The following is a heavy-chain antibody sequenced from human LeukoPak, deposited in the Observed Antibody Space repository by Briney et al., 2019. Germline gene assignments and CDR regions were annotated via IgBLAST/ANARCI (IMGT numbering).Heavy chain of an antibody. V-gene: IGHV3-64*01. CDR3: ARGSGWYPGPLFDY. CDR1: GLTFSSCG. Sequence: GGTLRLSCAASGLTFSSCGMHWVRQAPGKGLEYVSGLTSTGGRTNYANSVKGRFAISRDNSRNTLFLQMDRLRDEDMAVYYCARGSGWYPGPLFDYWGQGTLVTVSS. CDR2: LTSTGGRT. J-gene: IGHJ4*02. D-gene: IGHD6-19*01.